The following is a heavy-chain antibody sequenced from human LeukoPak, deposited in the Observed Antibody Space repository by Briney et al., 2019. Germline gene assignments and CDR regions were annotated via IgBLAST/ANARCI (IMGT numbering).Heavy chain of an antibody. V-gene: IGHV4-34*01. Sequence: PSETLSLTCAVYGGSFSGYYWSWIRQPPGKGLEWIGEINHSGSTNYNPSLKSRVTISVDTSKNQFSLKLSSVTAADTAMYYCARSYCSSTSCHAVGALDIWGQGTMVTVSS. CDR3: ARSYCSSTSCHAVGALDI. J-gene: IGHJ3*02. CDR1: GGSFSGYY. D-gene: IGHD2-2*01. CDR2: INHSGST.